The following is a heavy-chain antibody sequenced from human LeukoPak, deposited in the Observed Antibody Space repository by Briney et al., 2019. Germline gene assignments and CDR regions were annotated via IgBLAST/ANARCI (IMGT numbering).Heavy chain of an antibody. D-gene: IGHD6-13*01. V-gene: IGHV3-7*01. J-gene: IGHJ4*02. Sequence: RGSLRLSCTASGFSFSNYCMSWVRQAPGKGLEWVANIKQDGREKYYVDSVKGRFTISRDNAKNSLYLQMNSLRAEDTGVYYCARAGYSSSWTNFDYWGQGTLVTVSS. CDR2: IKQDGREK. CDR1: GFSFSNYC. CDR3: ARAGYSSSWTNFDY.